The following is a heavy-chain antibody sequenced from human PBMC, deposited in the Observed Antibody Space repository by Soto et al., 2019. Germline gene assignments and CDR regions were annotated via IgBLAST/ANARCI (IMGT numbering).Heavy chain of an antibody. Sequence: QVQLVESGGGVVQPGRSLRLSCAASGFTFSSYGMHWVRQAPGKGLEWGAVIWYDGSNKYYADSVKGRFTISRDNSKNTLYLQMNSLRAEDTAVYYCARAGNSSGHFDYWGQGTLVTVSS. CDR2: IWYDGSNK. V-gene: IGHV3-33*01. CDR3: ARAGNSSGHFDY. J-gene: IGHJ4*02. CDR1: GFTFSSYG. D-gene: IGHD6-19*01.